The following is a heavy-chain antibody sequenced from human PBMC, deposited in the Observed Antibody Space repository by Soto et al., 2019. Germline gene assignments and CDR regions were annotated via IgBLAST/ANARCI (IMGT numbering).Heavy chain of an antibody. Sequence: QVQLVQSGAEVKKPGASVKVSCKASGYIFTTYGISWVRQDPGQGLEWMGWISANNGNTYYAQKFQGRVIMTTDKPRRTIYMELRSLRSDDTAVYYCAIDLQVYSDISGYRDVFDIWGQGTMVTVS. CDR1: GYIFTTYG. D-gene: IGHD3-22*01. J-gene: IGHJ3*02. CDR3: AIDLQVYSDISGYRDVFDI. V-gene: IGHV1-18*01. CDR2: ISANNGNT.